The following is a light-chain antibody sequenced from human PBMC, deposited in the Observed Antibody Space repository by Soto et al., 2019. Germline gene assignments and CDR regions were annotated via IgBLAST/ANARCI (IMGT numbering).Light chain of an antibody. J-gene: IGKJ3*01. V-gene: IGKV3-15*01. CDR3: QQYNNWPG. CDR1: QSVSSN. CDR2: GAS. Sequence: EIVMTQSPSTLSVSPGERATLSCRASQSVSSNLAWYQQKPGQAPRLLIYGASTRATGIPARFSGSGSGTEFTLTISSLQSEDFALYYCQQYNNWPGFGPGTKVDIK.